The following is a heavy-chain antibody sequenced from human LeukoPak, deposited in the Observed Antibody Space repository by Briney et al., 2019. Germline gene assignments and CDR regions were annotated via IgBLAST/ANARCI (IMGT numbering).Heavy chain of an antibody. J-gene: IGHJ6*03. CDR3: ASGNSGGYYYMDV. Sequence: SETLSLTCAVSGYSISSGYYWGWIRQPPGKGLEWIGSIYHSGSTYYNPSLKSRVTISVDTSKIQFSLKLSSVTAADTAVYYCASGNSGGYYYMDVWGKGTTVIVSS. CDR2: IYHSGST. CDR1: GYSISSGYY. D-gene: IGHD4-23*01. V-gene: IGHV4-38-2*01.